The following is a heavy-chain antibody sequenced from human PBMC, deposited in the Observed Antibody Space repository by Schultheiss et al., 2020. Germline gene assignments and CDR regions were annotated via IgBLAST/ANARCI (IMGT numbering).Heavy chain of an antibody. J-gene: IGHJ6*02. D-gene: IGHD1-26*01. CDR1: GFTFTSSA. V-gene: IGHV1-58*01. Sequence: SVKVSFKASGFTFTSSAVQWVRQARGQRLEWIGWIVVGSGNTNYAQKFQERVTITRDMSTSTAYMELSSLRSEDTAVYYCAAGGATRYYYYYGMDVWGQGTTVTVSS. CDR2: IVVGSGNT. CDR3: AAGGATRYYYYYGMDV.